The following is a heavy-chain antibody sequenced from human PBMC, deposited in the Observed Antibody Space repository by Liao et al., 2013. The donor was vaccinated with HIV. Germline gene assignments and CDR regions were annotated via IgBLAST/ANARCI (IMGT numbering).Heavy chain of an antibody. V-gene: IGHV4-34*01. CDR2: INHSGSS. D-gene: IGHD2-21*01. CDR1: GGPFSGYF. Sequence: QVQLHQWGAGLLKPSETLSLTCAVYGGPFSGYFWTWIRQPPGKGLEWIGEINHSGSSNYKPSLKSRVTISVDRSNNQFSLKLSSVTAADTAVYYCARGNDGADWYSYYYIDVWGKGTTVTVSS. CDR3: ARGNDGADWYSYYYIDV. J-gene: IGHJ6*03.